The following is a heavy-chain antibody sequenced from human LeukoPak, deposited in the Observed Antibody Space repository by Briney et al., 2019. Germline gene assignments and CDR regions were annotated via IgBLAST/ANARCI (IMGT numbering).Heavy chain of an antibody. J-gene: IGHJ6*03. D-gene: IGHD6-13*01. CDR1: GFTFSSYA. V-gene: IGHV3-30-3*01. Sequence: PGRSLRLSCAASGFTFSSYAMHWVRQAPGKGLEWVAVISHDGSNKYYADSVKGRFTISRDNSKNTLYLQMNSLRAEDTAVYYCARAGYSNSFYYYYYMDVWGKGTTVTVSS. CDR3: ARAGYSNSFYYYYYMDV. CDR2: ISHDGSNK.